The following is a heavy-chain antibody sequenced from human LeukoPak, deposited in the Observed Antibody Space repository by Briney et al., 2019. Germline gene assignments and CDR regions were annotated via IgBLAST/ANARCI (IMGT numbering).Heavy chain of an antibody. V-gene: IGHV4-39*01. CDR2: IYYSGDT. Sequence: SETLSLTCTVSGGSVSSSDCYWDWIRQPPGEGLEWIGSIYYSGDTYYNPSLKGRVTISVDTSKSQFSLNLNSVTAADTAVYYCARGSRGNYYYNYMDVWGKGTTVTVSS. CDR1: GGSVSSSDCY. J-gene: IGHJ6*03. D-gene: IGHD3-10*01. CDR3: ARGSRGNYYYNYMDV.